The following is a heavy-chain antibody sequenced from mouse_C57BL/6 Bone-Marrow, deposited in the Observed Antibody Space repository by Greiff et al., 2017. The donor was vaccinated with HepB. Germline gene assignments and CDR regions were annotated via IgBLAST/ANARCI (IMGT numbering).Heavy chain of an antibody. CDR3: TTATVVAPMDY. D-gene: IGHD1-1*01. CDR1: GFNIKDDY. Sequence: VQLQQSGAELVRPGASVKLSCTASGFNIKDDYMHWVKQRPEQGLEWIGWIDPENGDTEYASKFQGKATITADTSSNTAYLQLSSLTSEDTAVYYCTTATVVAPMDYRGQGTSVTVSS. J-gene: IGHJ4*01. V-gene: IGHV14-4*01. CDR2: IDPENGDT.